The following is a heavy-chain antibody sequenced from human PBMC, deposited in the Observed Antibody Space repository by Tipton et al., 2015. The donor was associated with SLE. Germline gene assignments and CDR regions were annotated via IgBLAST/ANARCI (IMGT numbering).Heavy chain of an antibody. CDR3: ARVRPGPAMIVVHDAFDI. V-gene: IGHV4-4*02. D-gene: IGHD3-22*01. J-gene: IGHJ3*02. CDR1: GDSISSSIW. Sequence: TLSLTCAVSGDSISSSIWWIWVRQPPGKGLEWIGDIFHNGITNYNPSLKSRLTISVDTSKNQFSLKLSSVTAADTAVYYCARVRPGPAMIVVHDAFDIWGQGTMVTVSS. CDR2: IFHNGIT.